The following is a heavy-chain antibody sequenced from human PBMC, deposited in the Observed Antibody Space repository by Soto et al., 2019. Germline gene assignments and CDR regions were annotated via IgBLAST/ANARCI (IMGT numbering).Heavy chain of an antibody. CDR2: ISGSGGST. CDR3: AKLPRGGKQGLLLVRDY. CDR1: GFTFSSYA. V-gene: IGHV3-23*01. D-gene: IGHD6-19*01. Sequence: GGSLRLSCAASGFTFSSYAMSWVRQAPGKGLEWVSAISGSGGSTYYADSVKGRFTISRDNSKNTLYLQMNSLRAEDTAAYYFAKLPRGGKQGLLLVRDYWGQGTLVTVSS. J-gene: IGHJ4*02.